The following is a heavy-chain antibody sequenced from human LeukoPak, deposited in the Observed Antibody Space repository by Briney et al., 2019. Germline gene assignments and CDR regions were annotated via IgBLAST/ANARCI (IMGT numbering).Heavy chain of an antibody. CDR3: ARVYGYYYYYTDV. CDR2: INPDNQNT. Sequence: ASVKVSCMASGYTFTNNGIIGVRQAPGQGLEWMGWINPDNQNTNYAQSFQGRLALTTDTSTSTIYMELGSLTSDDTAVYYCARVYGYYYYYTDVWDKGTTVTVSS. D-gene: IGHD4-17*01. V-gene: IGHV1-18*04. J-gene: IGHJ6*03. CDR1: GYTFTNNG.